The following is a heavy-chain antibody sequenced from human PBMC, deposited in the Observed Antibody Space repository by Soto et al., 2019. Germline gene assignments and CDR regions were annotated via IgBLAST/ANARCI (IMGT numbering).Heavy chain of an antibody. J-gene: IGHJ4*02. CDR1: GFTFSSYA. V-gene: IGHV3-23*01. Sequence: GGFLTLSCAASGFTFSSYAMSWVRQAPGKGLEWVSAISGSGGSTYYADSVKGRFTISRDNSKNTLYLQMNSLRAEDTAVYYCAKQIPRERPTRSTKQQLVLRGDFDYWGQGTLVTVSS. CDR2: ISGSGGST. D-gene: IGHD6-13*01. CDR3: AKQIPRERPTRSTKQQLVLRGDFDY.